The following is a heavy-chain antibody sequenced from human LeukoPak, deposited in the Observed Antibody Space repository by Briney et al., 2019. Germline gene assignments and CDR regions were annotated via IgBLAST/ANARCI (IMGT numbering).Heavy chain of an antibody. Sequence: PSETLSLTCNVSGESIGSGDHYWSWIRQPPGKGLEWIGSIYHSGSTYYNPSLKSRVTISVDTSKNQFSLKLSSVTAADTPVYYCARQRGGYSYGDPYYFDYWGQGTLVTVSS. D-gene: IGHD5-18*01. CDR1: GESIGSGDHY. CDR3: ARQRGGYSYGDPYYFDY. CDR2: IYHSGST. J-gene: IGHJ4*02. V-gene: IGHV4-39*01.